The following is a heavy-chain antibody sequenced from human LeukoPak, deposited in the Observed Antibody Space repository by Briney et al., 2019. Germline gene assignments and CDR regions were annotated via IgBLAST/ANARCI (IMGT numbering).Heavy chain of an antibody. CDR2: IYYSGNT. CDR1: GDSISSYY. Sequence: SETLSLTCTVSGDSISSYYWSWIRQPPGKGLEWIGCIYYSGNTNYNPSLKSRVTTSVDTSKNQVSLKLSSVTAADTAVYYCARVASSWSFDSGGQGTLVTVSS. CDR3: ARVASSWSFDS. J-gene: IGHJ4*02. V-gene: IGHV4-59*01. D-gene: IGHD6-13*01.